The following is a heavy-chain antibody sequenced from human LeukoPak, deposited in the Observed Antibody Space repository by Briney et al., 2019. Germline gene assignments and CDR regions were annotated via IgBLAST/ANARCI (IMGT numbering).Heavy chain of an antibody. CDR3: ARDQVAAAGTDAFDI. J-gene: IGHJ3*02. V-gene: IGHV3-48*01. Sequence: GGSLRLSCAASGFTFSSYSMNWVRQAPGKGLEWVSYISSSSSTIYYADSVKGRFTISRDNAKNSLYLQMNSLRAEDTAVYYCARDQVAAAGTDAFDIWGQGTMVTVSS. CDR2: ISSSSSTI. CDR1: GFTFSSYS. D-gene: IGHD6-13*01.